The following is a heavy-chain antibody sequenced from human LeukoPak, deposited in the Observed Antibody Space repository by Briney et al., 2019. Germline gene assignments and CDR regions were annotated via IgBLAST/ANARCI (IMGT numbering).Heavy chain of an antibody. J-gene: IGHJ5*02. CDR3: ARDLGQYYDTSDNWFDP. Sequence: PGGSLRLSCAASGFSFRNYEMNWVRQAPGKGLVWVSRINSDGINTSYADSVKGRFTISRDNAKNTLNLQMNSLRAEDTAVYYCARDLGQYYDTSDNWFDPWGQGTLVTVSS. CDR1: GFSFRNYE. D-gene: IGHD3-22*01. V-gene: IGHV3-74*01. CDR2: INSDGINT.